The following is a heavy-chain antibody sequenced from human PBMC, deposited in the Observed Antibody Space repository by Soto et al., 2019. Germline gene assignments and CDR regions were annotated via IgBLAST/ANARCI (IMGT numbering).Heavy chain of an antibody. J-gene: IGHJ4*02. CDR1: GFSFIKYA. D-gene: IGHD3-10*01. V-gene: IGHV3-23*01. CDR2: LSGSGGST. CDR3: ARGFSAGKGSPPDY. Sequence: PVGSLRLSCAASGFSFIKYAMSWVRQAPGKGLEWVSGLSGSGGSTSSADSVKGGFAISRDNSRNTLYLQMNSLRDGDTAIYYCARGFSAGKGSPPDYWGQGTLVTVSS.